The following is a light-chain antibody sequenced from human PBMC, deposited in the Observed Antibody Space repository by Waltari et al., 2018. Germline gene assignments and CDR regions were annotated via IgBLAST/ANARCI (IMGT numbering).Light chain of an antibody. CDR3: SSYTSSSTL. CDR1: SSDVGGYNY. J-gene: IGLJ2*01. V-gene: IGLV2-14*01. Sequence: QSALTQPASVSGSPGQSITISCTGTSSDVGGYNYVSWYQQHPGKVPKLMIYDVSNRPSGVSNRLSGAKSGNTASLTISGLQAEDEADYYCSSYTSSSTLFGGGTKLTVL. CDR2: DVS.